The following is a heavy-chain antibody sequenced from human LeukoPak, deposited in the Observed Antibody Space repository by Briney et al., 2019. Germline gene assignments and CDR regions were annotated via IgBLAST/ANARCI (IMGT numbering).Heavy chain of an antibody. D-gene: IGHD3-22*01. CDR2: ISGSGGST. J-gene: IGHJ4*02. V-gene: IGHV3-23*01. CDR1: GFTFSSYA. CDR3: AKDDLGDITMITAY. Sequence: TGGSLRLSCAASGFTFSSYAMSWVRQAPGKGLEWVSAISGSGGSTYYAHSVKGRFTISRDNSKNTLYLQMNSLRAEDTDVYYCAKDDLGDITMITAYWGQGTLVTVPS.